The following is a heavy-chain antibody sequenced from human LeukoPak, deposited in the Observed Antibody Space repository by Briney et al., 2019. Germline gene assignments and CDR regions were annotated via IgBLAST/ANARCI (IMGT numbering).Heavy chain of an antibody. V-gene: IGHV3-23*01. Sequence: PGGSLRLSCAASGFTSSSYAMSWVRQAPGKGLEWVSAISGSGGSTYYADSVKGRFTISGDNSKNTLYLQMNSLRAEDTAVYYCAKEQGQSILWWRSVFDYWGQGTLVTVSS. CDR1: GFTSSSYA. J-gene: IGHJ4*02. CDR3: AKEQGQSILWWRSVFDY. CDR2: ISGSGGST. D-gene: IGHD2-21*01.